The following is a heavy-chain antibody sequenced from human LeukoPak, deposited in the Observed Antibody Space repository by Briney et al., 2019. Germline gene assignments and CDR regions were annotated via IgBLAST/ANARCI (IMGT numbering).Heavy chain of an antibody. D-gene: IGHD3-3*01. CDR2: LSYGVTNK. CDR3: ARERSGYANDAFDF. CDR1: SFTFNYYD. Sequence: GVSLTFYCSGYSFTFNYYDLHRLPPAQGKGLMGVTVLSYGVTNKYYADSVKGRFTISRDNSKNTMFLQINRLRAEDTAVYHCARERSGYANDAFDFWGQGTMVTVSS. V-gene: IGHV3-30-3*01. J-gene: IGHJ3*01.